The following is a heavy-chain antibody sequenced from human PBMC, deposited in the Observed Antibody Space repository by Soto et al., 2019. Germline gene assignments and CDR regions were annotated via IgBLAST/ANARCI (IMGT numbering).Heavy chain of an antibody. CDR3: ARAPLYGGNYV. CDR2: IYSGGST. J-gene: IGHJ4*02. V-gene: IGHV3-66*01. D-gene: IGHD4-17*01. Sequence: EVQLVESGGGLVQPGGSLRLSCAASGFTVNSNYMTWVRPAPGTGLEWDSVIYSGGSTYYADSVKGRLIISRDNSKNTLYLQMNSLRAEDTAVYYCARAPLYGGNYVGGQGTLVTVSS. CDR1: GFTVNSNY.